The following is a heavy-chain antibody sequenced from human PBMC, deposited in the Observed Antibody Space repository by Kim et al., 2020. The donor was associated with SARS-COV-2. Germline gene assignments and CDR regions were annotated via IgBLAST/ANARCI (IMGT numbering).Heavy chain of an antibody. J-gene: IGHJ4*02. CDR1: GGSISSSSYY. CDR2: IYYSGST. CDR3: ASGRVVVVAAVDY. V-gene: IGHV4-39*01. Sequence: SETLSLTCTVSGGSISSSSYYWGWIRQPPGKGLEWIGSIYYSGSTYYNPSLKSRVTISVDTSKNQFSLKLSSVTAADTAVYYCASGRVVVVAAVDYWGQG. D-gene: IGHD2-15*01.